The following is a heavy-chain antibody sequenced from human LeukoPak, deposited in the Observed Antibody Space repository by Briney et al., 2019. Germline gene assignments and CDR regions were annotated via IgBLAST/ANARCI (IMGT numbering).Heavy chain of an antibody. D-gene: IGHD6-25*01. J-gene: IGHJ4*02. CDR1: GGSISSYY. CDR3: AREGQAASFDY. Sequence: PSETLSLTCTVSGGSISSYYWSWIRQPPGKGLEWIGYIYYSGSTNYNPSLKSRVTMSVDTSKNQFSLKLSSVTAADTAVYYCAREGQAASFDYWGQGTLVTVSS. CDR2: IYYSGST. V-gene: IGHV4-59*12.